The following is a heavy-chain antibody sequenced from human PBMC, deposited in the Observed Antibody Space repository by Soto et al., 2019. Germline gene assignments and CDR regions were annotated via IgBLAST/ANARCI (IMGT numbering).Heavy chain of an antibody. CDR2: IYYSGST. D-gene: IGHD3-3*01. CDR1: GGSISSGGYY. V-gene: IGHV4-31*03. J-gene: IGHJ5*02. Sequence: PSETLSLTCTVSGGSISSGGYYWSWIRQHPGKGLEWIGYIYYSGSTYYNPSLKSRVTISVDTSKNQFSLKLSSVTAADTAVYYCARSVASTQMLRFLEWLFPNWFDPWGQGTLVTVSS. CDR3: ARSVASTQMLRFLEWLFPNWFDP.